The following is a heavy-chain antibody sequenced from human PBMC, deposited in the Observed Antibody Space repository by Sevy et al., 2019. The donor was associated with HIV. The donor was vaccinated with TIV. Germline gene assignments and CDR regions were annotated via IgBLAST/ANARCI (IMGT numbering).Heavy chain of an antibody. V-gene: IGHV3-48*03. D-gene: IGHD5-18*01. Sequence: GGSLRLSCAASGFTFSSYEMNWVRQAPGKGLEWVSYISSSGSTIYYADSVKGRFTISRDNAKNSLYLQMNSLRAEDTAVYYCARSGYSYGYYFDYWGQGTLVTVSS. J-gene: IGHJ4*02. CDR3: ARSGYSYGYYFDY. CDR1: GFTFSSYE. CDR2: ISSSGSTI.